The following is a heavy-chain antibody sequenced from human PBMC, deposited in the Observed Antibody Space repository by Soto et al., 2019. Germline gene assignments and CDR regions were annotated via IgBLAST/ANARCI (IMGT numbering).Heavy chain of an antibody. CDR1: GGTFSSYA. CDR2: IIPIFGTA. V-gene: IGHV1-69*13. Sequence: SVKVSCKASGGTFSSYAISWVRQAPGQGLEWMGGIIPIFGTANYAQKFQGRVTITADESTSTAYMELSSLRSEDTAVYYCARDPACSRGSCYIDYGMHVWGEGTTVTVSS. CDR3: ARDPACSRGSCYIDYGMHV. J-gene: IGHJ6*04. D-gene: IGHD2-15*01.